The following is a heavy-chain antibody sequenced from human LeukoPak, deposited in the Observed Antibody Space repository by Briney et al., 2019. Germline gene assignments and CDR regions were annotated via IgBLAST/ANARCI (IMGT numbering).Heavy chain of an antibody. CDR2: INPNSGGT. V-gene: IGHV1-2*02. CDR1: GYTFTGYY. CDR3: ARGSAEKDYDSSGFDY. Sequence: GASVKVSCKVSGYTFTGYYMHWVRQAPGQGLEWMGWINPNSGGTNYAQKFQGRVTMTRDTSISTAYMELSRLRSDDTAVYFCARGSAEKDYDSSGFDYWGQGTLVTVSS. J-gene: IGHJ4*02. D-gene: IGHD3-22*01.